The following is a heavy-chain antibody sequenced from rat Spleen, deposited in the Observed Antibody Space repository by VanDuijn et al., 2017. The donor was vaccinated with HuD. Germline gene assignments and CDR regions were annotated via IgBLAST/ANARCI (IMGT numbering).Heavy chain of an antibody. J-gene: IGHJ2*01. V-gene: IGHV5S13*01. CDR1: GFTFSSFA. CDR3: ARQWDY. CDR2: ITSGGSYT. Sequence: EVQLVESGGGLVQPGRSLKLSCAASGFTFSSFAMAWVRQAPKKGLEWIATITSGGSYTYYPDSVKGRFTISRDNAKTTLYLQMDSLRSEDTATYYCARQWDYWGQGVMVTVSS.